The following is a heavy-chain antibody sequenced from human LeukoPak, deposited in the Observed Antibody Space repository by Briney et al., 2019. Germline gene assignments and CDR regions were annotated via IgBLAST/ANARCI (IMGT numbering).Heavy chain of an antibody. CDR1: GYSFTNYW. CDR3: ARRQGCSSTSCPPDS. J-gene: IGHJ4*02. Sequence: GESLKISCKGSGYSFTNYWIAWVRHMPGKGLEWMGIIYPGDSDTRYNPSFQGQVTISADKSISAAYLQWSNLKASDTAVYYCARRQGCSSTSCPPDSWGQGTLVTVSS. V-gene: IGHV5-51*01. D-gene: IGHD2-2*01. CDR2: IYPGDSDT.